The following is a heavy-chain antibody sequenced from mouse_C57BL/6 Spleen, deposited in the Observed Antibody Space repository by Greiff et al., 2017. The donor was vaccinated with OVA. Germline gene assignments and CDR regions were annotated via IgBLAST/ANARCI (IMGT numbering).Heavy chain of an antibody. CDR2: IYPGDGDT. CDR1: GYAFSSYW. J-gene: IGHJ3*01. D-gene: IGHD2-1*01. Sequence: QVHVKQSGAELVKPGASVKISCKASGYAFSSYWMNWVKQRPGKGLEWIGQIYPGDGDTNYNGKFKGKATLTADKSSSTAYMQLSSLTSEDSAVYFCARGGGNYEAWFAYWGRGTLVTVSA. V-gene: IGHV1-80*01. CDR3: ARGGGNYEAWFAY.